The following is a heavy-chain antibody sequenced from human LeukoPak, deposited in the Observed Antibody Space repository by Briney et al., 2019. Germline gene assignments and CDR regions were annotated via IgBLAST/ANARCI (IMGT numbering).Heavy chain of an antibody. CDR3: ARAGYGSGPREPYYYGMDV. CDR2: IYHSGST. CDR1: GGSISSGGYS. Sequence: SQTLSLTCAVSGGSISSGGYSWSWIRQPPGTGLEWIGYIYHSGSTYYNPSLQSRVTISVDRSKNQFSLKLSSVTAADTAVYYCARAGYGSGPREPYYYGMDVWGKGTTVTVSS. D-gene: IGHD3-10*01. J-gene: IGHJ6*04. V-gene: IGHV4-30-2*01.